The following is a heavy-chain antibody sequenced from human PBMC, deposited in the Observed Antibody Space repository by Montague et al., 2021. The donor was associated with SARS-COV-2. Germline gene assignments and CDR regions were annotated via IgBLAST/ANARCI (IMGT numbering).Heavy chain of an antibody. CDR3: ARVWNYYDSSGYYLSYFDY. V-gene: IGHV3-21*01. D-gene: IGHD3-22*01. CDR1: GFTFSSYS. J-gene: IGHJ4*02. Sequence: SLRLSCAASGFTFSSYSMNWVRQAPGKGLEWVSSISSSSSSYIYYADSVKGRFTISRDNAKNSLYLQVNSLRAEDTAVYYCARVWNYYDSSGYYLSYFDYWGQGTLVTVSS. CDR2: ISSSSSSYI.